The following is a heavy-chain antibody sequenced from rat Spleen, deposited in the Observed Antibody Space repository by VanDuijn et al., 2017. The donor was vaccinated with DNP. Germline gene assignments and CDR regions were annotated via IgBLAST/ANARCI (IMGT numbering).Heavy chain of an antibody. CDR2: ISSAGNT. D-gene: IGHD1-2*01. V-gene: IGHV2S12*01. CDR1: GFSLNNFG. J-gene: IGHJ3*01. Sequence: VQLRESGPGMVQPSQTLSLTCTVSGFSLNNFGVNWIRQPPGKGLEWIAAISSAGNTFYNSDFKSRLSFSTDTSKNQVCLKMDSLQTEYTAIYFCAGGGIHIYPFTYWGQSTLVTVSS. CDR3: AGGGIHIYPFTY.